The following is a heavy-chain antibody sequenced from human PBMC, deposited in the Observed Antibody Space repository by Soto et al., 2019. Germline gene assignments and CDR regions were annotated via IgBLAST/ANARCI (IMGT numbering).Heavy chain of an antibody. J-gene: IGHJ4*02. CDR3: ARERDYYDSSGYLASFDY. V-gene: IGHV1-18*01. CDR2: ISAYNGNT. Sequence: QVQLVQSGAEVKKPGASVKVSCKASGYTFTSYGISWVRQAPGQGLEWMGWISAYNGNTNYAQKLQGRVTMTTDTSTSTAYMELRSLRSDDTAVYYCARERDYYDSSGYLASFDYWGQGTLVTVSS. D-gene: IGHD3-22*01. CDR1: GYTFTSYG.